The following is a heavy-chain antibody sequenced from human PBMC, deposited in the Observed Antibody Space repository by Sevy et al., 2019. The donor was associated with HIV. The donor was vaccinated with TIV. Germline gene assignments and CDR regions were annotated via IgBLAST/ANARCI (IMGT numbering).Heavy chain of an antibody. CDR1: GLTFTLYS. V-gene: IGHV3-30-3*01. D-gene: IGHD1-1*01. CDR3: ALERLSSDVAEYFQN. Sequence: GGSLRLSCAASGLTFTLYSMHWVRQAPGKGLEWVATISFDGSNKHYADSVKGRFTISRDNSQNSLYLQMNSLRTEDTAVYYCALERLSSDVAEYFQNWGQCTLVTVSS. CDR2: ISFDGSNK. J-gene: IGHJ1*01.